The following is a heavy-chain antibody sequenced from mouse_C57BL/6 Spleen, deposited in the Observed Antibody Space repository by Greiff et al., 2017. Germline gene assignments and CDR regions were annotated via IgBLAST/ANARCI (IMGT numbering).Heavy chain of an antibody. CDR2: INPGSGGT. CDR1: GYAFTNYL. D-gene: IGHD1-1*01. V-gene: IGHV1-54*01. CDR3: ARSDYYGSSYWYFDV. Sequence: QVQLKESGAELVRPGTSVKVSCKASGYAFTNYLIEWVKQRPGQGLEWIGVINPGSGGTNYNEKFKGKATLTADKSSSTAYMQLSSLTSEDSAGYFCARSDYYGSSYWYFDVWGTGTTVTGSS. J-gene: IGHJ1*03.